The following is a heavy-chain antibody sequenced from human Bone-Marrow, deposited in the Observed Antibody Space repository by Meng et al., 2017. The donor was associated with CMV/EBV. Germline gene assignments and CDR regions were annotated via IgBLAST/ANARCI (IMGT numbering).Heavy chain of an antibody. J-gene: IGHJ4*02. D-gene: IGHD3-22*01. Sequence: SVKVSCKASGGTFSSYAISWVRQAPGQGLEWMGGIIPIFGTANYAQKFQGRVTITTDESTSTAYMELSSLRSEDTAVYYCASGDYDSSGRDWAYWGQGTLSPSPQ. CDR1: GGTFSSYA. CDR2: IIPIFGTA. CDR3: ASGDYDSSGRDWAY. V-gene: IGHV1-69*05.